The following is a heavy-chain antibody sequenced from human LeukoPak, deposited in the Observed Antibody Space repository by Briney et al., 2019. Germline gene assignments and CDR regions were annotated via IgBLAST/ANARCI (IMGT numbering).Heavy chain of an antibody. D-gene: IGHD5-24*01. CDR2: ISSSSSYI. CDR3: ARDGRDGYNLDY. CDR1: GFTFSSYS. V-gene: IGHV3-21*01. J-gene: IGHJ4*02. Sequence: TGGSLRLSCAASGFTFSSYSMNWVRQAPGKGLEWVSSISSSSSYIYYADSVKGGFTISRDNAKNSLYLQVNSLRVEDTAVYYSARDGRDGYNLDYWGQGTLVTVSS.